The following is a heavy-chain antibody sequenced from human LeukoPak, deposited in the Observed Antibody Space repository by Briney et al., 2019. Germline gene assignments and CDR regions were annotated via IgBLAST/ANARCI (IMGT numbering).Heavy chain of an antibody. V-gene: IGHV3-30-3*01. Sequence: GGSLILSCAASGFTFSSYAMHWVRQAPGKGLEWVAVISYDGSNKYYADSVKGRFTISRDNSKNTLYLQMNSLRAEDTAVYYCAKVTYYYDSSGYYDYWGQGTLVTVSS. J-gene: IGHJ4*02. D-gene: IGHD3-22*01. CDR1: GFTFSSYA. CDR3: AKVTYYYDSSGYYDY. CDR2: ISYDGSNK.